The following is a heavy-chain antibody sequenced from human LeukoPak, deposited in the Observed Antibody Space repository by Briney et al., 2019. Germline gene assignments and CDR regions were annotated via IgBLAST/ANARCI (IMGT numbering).Heavy chain of an antibody. CDR1: GFTFSSYA. Sequence: PGGSLRLSCAASGFTFSSYAMSWVRQAPGKGLEWVSAISGSGGSTYYADSVKGRFTISRDNSKNTLYLQMNSLRAEDTAVYYCATDFGRYCSGGSFFPPDAFDIWGQGTMVTVSS. J-gene: IGHJ3*02. V-gene: IGHV3-23*01. CDR3: ATDFGRYCSGGSFFPPDAFDI. D-gene: IGHD2-15*01. CDR2: ISGSGGST.